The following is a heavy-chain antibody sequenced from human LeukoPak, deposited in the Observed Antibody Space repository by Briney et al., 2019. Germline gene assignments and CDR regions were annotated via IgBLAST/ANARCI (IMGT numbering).Heavy chain of an antibody. J-gene: IGHJ4*02. Sequence: GGSLRLSCAASGFTFSSYWMSWVRQAPGKGLEWVSAMSGSSGRTYYADSVKGRFTISRDNSKNTLYVQMNSLRADDTAVYYCAKWGCSGSSYYPFAHWGQGTLVTVSS. CDR3: AKWGCSGSSYYPFAH. CDR1: GFTFSSYW. D-gene: IGHD2-15*01. V-gene: IGHV3-23*01. CDR2: MSGSSGRT.